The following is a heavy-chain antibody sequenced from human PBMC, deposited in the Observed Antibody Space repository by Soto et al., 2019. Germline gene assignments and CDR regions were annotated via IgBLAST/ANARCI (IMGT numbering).Heavy chain of an antibody. Sequence: PGESLKISYKGSGYSFTTYWIGWVRQMPGKGLEWMGIINPADSMTTYSPSFQGQVTISADKSISTAYLQWTGLQASDTAIYYCTRMLRSHDYDSDSEYWGQGTVVTVSS. J-gene: IGHJ4*02. V-gene: IGHV5-51*01. CDR2: INPADSMT. CDR3: TRMLRSHDYDSDSEY. D-gene: IGHD3-22*01. CDR1: GYSFTTYW.